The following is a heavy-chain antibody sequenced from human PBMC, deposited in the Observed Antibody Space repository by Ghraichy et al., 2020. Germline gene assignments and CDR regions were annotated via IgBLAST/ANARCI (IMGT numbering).Heavy chain of an antibody. CDR3: AKKVVPAADPYSGDFDY. V-gene: IGHV3-30*18. J-gene: IGHJ4*02. D-gene: IGHD2-2*01. Sequence: GGSLRLSCAASGFTFSSYGMHWVRQAPGKGLEWVAVISYDGSNKYYADSVKGRFTISRDNSKNTLYLQMNSLRAEDTAVYYCAKKVVPAADPYSGDFDYWGQGTLVTVSS. CDR2: ISYDGSNK. CDR1: GFTFSSYG.